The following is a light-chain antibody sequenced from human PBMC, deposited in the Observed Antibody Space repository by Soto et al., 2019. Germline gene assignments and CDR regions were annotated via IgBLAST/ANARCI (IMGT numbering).Light chain of an antibody. CDR3: HQYKANSRT. V-gene: IGKV1-5*01. CDR1: QSISSW. CDR2: DAS. Sequence: DIQMTQSPSTLSASVGDRVTITCRASQSISSWLAWYQQKPGKAPKLLIYDASSLESGVPSRFSGSGSGTEFTLTISSLQPDDFATYYCHQYKANSRTFGKGTKVDIK. J-gene: IGKJ1*01.